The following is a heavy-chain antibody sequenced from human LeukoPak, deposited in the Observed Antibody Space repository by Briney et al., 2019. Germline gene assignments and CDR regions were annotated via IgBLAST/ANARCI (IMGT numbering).Heavy chain of an antibody. J-gene: IGHJ5*02. Sequence: GESLKISCEASGYRFSNYWVARVRQMPGKGLEWMGIIFPGDSDTRYSPSFQGQVTISADKSISTAFLQWSTLKASDTAMYYCARGYDSSGYYGSWGQGTLVTVSS. D-gene: IGHD3-22*01. CDR2: IFPGDSDT. CDR3: ARGYDSSGYYGS. V-gene: IGHV5-51*01. CDR1: GYRFSNYW.